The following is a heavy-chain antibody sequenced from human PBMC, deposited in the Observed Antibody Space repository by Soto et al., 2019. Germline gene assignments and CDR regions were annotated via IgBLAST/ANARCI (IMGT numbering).Heavy chain of an antibody. D-gene: IGHD3-9*01. CDR1: GFTFSSYG. V-gene: IGHV3-33*01. CDR2: IWYDGSNK. Sequence: GGSLRLSCAASGFTFSSYGMHWVRQAPGKGLEWVAVIWYDGSNKYYADSVKGRFTISRDNSKNTLYLQMNSLRAEDTAVYYCARTQARQSYYDILTGQEYYYYGMDVWGQGTTVTVSS. J-gene: IGHJ6*02. CDR3: ARTQARQSYYDILTGQEYYYYGMDV.